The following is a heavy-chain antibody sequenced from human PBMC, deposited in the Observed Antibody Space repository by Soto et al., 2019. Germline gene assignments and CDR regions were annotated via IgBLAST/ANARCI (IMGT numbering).Heavy chain of an antibody. J-gene: IGHJ4*02. V-gene: IGHV4-30-4*01. CDR2: IYNSGSA. CDR1: GGSIISGDYY. D-gene: IGHD3-22*01. Sequence: QVQLQESGPGLVKPSQTLSLTCTVSGGSIISGDYYWSWIRQPPGKGLEWIGYIYNSGSAYYNPSLMSRLTISVDTSKNQFSLKLSSVTAADTAVYYCARGTDTSGSTDYWGQGTLVTVSP. CDR3: ARGTDTSGSTDY.